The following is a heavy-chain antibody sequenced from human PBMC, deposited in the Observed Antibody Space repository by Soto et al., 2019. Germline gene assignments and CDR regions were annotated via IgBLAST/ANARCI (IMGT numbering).Heavy chain of an antibody. CDR3: ARGEWLRTNYGDYGNDY. CDR2: ISSSGSTI. CDR1: GFTFSSYE. V-gene: IGHV3-48*03. Sequence: PGGSLRLSCAASGFTFSSYEMNWVRQAPGKGLEWVSYISSSGSTIYYADSVKGRFTISRDNAKNSLYLQMNSLRAEDTAVYYCARGEWLRTNYGDYGNDYWGQGTLLTVSS. D-gene: IGHD4-17*01. J-gene: IGHJ4*02.